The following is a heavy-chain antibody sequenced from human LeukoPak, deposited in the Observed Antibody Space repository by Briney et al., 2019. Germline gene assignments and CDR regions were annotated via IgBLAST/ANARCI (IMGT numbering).Heavy chain of an antibody. J-gene: IGHJ4*02. D-gene: IGHD3-3*01. CDR2: IKQDGSEK. CDR1: GFTFSSYW. CDR3: ARGVLVLRFLEWLYYFDY. V-gene: IGHV3-7*03. Sequence: PGGSLRLSCAASGFTFSSYWMSWVRQAPGKGLEWVANIKQDGSEKYYVDSVKGRFTTSRDNAKNSLYLQMNSLRAEDTAVYYCARGVLVLRFLEWLYYFDYWGQGTLVTVSS.